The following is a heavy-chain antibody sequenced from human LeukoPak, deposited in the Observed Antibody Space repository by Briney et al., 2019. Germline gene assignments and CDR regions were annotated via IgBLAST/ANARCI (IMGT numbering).Heavy chain of an antibody. J-gene: IGHJ4*02. CDR1: GGSISSYY. CDR3: ARDSGPAGYSSSY. V-gene: IGHV4-59*01. D-gene: IGHD6-13*01. Sequence: SETLSLTCTVSGGSISSYYWSWIRQPPGKGREGIGYIYYSGSTNSNPSLKSRVTISVDTSKNQFSLKLSSVTAADTAVYYCARDSGPAGYSSSYWGQGTLVTVSS. CDR2: IYYSGST.